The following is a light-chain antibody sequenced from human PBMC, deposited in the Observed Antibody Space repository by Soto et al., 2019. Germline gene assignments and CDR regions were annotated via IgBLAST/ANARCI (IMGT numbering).Light chain of an antibody. V-gene: IGLV2-14*01. CDR3: GSFTSGSTYV. J-gene: IGLJ1*01. CDR1: SSDVGGYSY. CDR2: GVS. Sequence: QSALTQPASVPGSPGQSITISCTGTSSDVGGYSYVSWYQHHPGKAPKLMIYGVSNRPSGISNRFSGSKSGSTASLTISGLQAEDEADYYCGSFTSGSTYVFGTGTKVTVL.